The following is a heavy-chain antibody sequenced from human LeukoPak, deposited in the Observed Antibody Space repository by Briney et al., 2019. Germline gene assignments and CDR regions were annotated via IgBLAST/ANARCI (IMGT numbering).Heavy chain of an antibody. V-gene: IGHV4-30-4*01. CDR1: GGSISSGDYY. J-gene: IGHJ4*02. Sequence: SETLSLTCTLSGGSISSGDYYWSWIRQPPGKGLEWIGYIYYSGSTYYNPSLKSRVTISVDTSKNQFSLKLSSVTAADTAVYYCARRGGGQWLVLDYWGQGTLVTVSS. D-gene: IGHD6-19*01. CDR3: ARRGGGQWLVLDY. CDR2: IYYSGST.